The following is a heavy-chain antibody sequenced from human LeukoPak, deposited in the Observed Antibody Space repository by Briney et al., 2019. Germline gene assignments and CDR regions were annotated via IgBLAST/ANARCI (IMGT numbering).Heavy chain of an antibody. CDR3: ARDPSDIVVVVAAMPSDY. J-gene: IGHJ4*02. Sequence: ASVTVSCTASGYTFTGYYMHWVRQAPGQGLEWMGRINPNSGGTNYAQKFQGRVTMTRDTSISTAYMELSRLRSDDTAVYYCARDPSDIVVVVAAMPSDYWGQGTLVTVFS. D-gene: IGHD2-15*01. V-gene: IGHV1-2*06. CDR2: INPNSGGT. CDR1: GYTFTGYY.